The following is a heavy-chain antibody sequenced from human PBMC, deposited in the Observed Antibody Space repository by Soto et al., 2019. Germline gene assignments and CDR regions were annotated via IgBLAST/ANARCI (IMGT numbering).Heavy chain of an antibody. CDR3: AKDPLPYSGSYYGY. CDR1: GFTFSSYA. CDR2: ISGSGGST. J-gene: IGHJ4*02. D-gene: IGHD1-26*01. V-gene: IGHV3-23*01. Sequence: EVQLLESGGGLVQPGGSLRLSCAASGFTFSSYAMSWVRQAPGKGLEWVSAISGSGGSTYYADSVKGRFTIPRDNSKNTLYLQMNSLRAEDTAVYYCAKDPLPYSGSYYGYWGQGTLVTVSS.